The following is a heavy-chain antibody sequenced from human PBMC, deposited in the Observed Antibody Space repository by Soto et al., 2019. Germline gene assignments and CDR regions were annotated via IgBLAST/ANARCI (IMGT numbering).Heavy chain of an antibody. Sequence: EVQLVESGGGLVQPGGSLRLSCAASGFTFSSYWMSWVRQAPGKGLEWVANIKQDGSEKYYVDSVKGRFTISRDNAKNSLYLQMNSLRAEDTAVYYCARTATVVVSSSWYFDYWGQGTLVTVSS. D-gene: IGHD2-21*01. J-gene: IGHJ4*02. CDR1: GFTFSSYW. V-gene: IGHV3-7*01. CDR2: IKQDGSEK. CDR3: ARTATVVVSSSWYFDY.